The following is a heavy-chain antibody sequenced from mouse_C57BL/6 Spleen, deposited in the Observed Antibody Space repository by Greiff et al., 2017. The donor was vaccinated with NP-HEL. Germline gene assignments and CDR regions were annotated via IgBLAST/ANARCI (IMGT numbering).Heavy chain of an antibody. CDR1: GFTFSDYY. V-gene: IGHV5-16*01. CDR3: ARSSYYWYFDV. D-gene: IGHD1-1*01. Sequence: EVQVVESEGGLVQPGSSMKLSCTASGFTFSDYYMAWVRQVPEKGLEWVANINYDGSSTYYLDSLKSRFIISRDNAKNILYLQMSSLKSEDTATYYCARSSYYWYFDVWGTGTTVTVSS. CDR2: INYDGSST. J-gene: IGHJ1*03.